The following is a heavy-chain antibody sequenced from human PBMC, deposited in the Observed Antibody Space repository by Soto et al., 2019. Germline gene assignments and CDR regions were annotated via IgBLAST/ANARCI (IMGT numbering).Heavy chain of an antibody. J-gene: IGHJ4*02. CDR3: ARGLGYCSSTSCYGEGLIDY. Sequence: QVQLQESGPGLVKPSQTLSLTCTVSGGSISSGGYYWSWIRQHPGKGLEWIGDIYYSGSTYYNPSLKSRVTISVDTSKNQFSLKLSSVTAADTAVYYCARGLGYCSSTSCYGEGLIDYWGQGTLVTVSS. CDR1: GGSISSGGYY. D-gene: IGHD2-2*01. V-gene: IGHV4-31*03. CDR2: IYYSGST.